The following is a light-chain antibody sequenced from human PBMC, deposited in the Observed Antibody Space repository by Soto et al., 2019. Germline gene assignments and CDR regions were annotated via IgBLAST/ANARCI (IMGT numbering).Light chain of an antibody. V-gene: IGKV1-33*01. CDR3: QQYDNLPLT. CDR1: QDITNF. Sequence: DIQMTQSPSSLSASVGDRVTITCQATQDITNFLNWYQQKPGKAPKLLIYGASNLETGVPSRFSGSGSGTAFTFTISSLQPEDIAAYYCQQYDNLPLTFGGGTKVEIK. J-gene: IGKJ4*01. CDR2: GAS.